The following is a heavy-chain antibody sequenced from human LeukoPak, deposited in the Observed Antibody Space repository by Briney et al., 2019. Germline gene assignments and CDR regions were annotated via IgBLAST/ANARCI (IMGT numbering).Heavy chain of an antibody. CDR3: ARLEPSLRGPTFDY. CDR1: GYTFTSYG. J-gene: IGHJ4*02. Sequence: ASVKVSCKAPGYTFTSYGISWVRQAPGQGLEWMGWISAYNGNTNYAQKLQGRVTMTRDMSTSTVYMELSSLRYEDTAVYYCARLEPSLRGPTFDYWGQGTPVTVSS. CDR2: ISAYNGNT. V-gene: IGHV1-18*01. D-gene: IGHD4-17*01.